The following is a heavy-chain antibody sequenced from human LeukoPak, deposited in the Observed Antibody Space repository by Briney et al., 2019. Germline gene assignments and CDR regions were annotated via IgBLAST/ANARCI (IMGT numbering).Heavy chain of an antibody. CDR1: GYTFISYY. D-gene: IGHD2-2*01. CDR2: INPRGGST. J-gene: IGHJ4*02. Sequence: ASVKVSCKASGYTFISYYMHLVRQAAGQGLEWMGIINPRGGSTSYHQKFQGRVTMTRDTSTSTVYMELSSLRSEDTAIYYCARANCSSISCPPDYWGQGTLVTVSS. CDR3: ARANCSSISCPPDY. V-gene: IGHV1-46*01.